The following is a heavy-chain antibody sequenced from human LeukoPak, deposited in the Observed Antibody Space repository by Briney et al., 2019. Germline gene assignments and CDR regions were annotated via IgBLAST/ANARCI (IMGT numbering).Heavy chain of an antibody. J-gene: IGHJ4*02. CDR3: ARLSSGEAGY. CDR1: GFTFSSYE. V-gene: IGHV3-21*01. Sequence: GGSLRLSCTASGFTFSSYEMNWVRQAPGKGLEWVSSISVDSSYIYYADSVKGRFTISRDNAKNSLYLQMNSLRAEDTAVYYCARLSSGEAGYWGQGTLVTVSS. CDR2: ISVDSSYI. D-gene: IGHD6-19*01.